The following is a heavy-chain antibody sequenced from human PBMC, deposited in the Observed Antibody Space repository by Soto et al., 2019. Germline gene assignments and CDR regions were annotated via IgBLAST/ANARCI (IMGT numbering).Heavy chain of an antibody. V-gene: IGHV4-39*01. D-gene: IGHD3-10*01. CDR2: IYYSGST. J-gene: IGHJ5*02. CDR3: ARQGAGYYGYVTWFDP. Sequence: NPSETLSLTCTVSGDSISSSGYYWGWIRQPPGKGLEWIGSIYYSGSTYYNPSLKSRVTISVDTSKNQFSLKLSSVTAADTAVYYCARQGAGYYGYVTWFDPWGQGTLVTVS. CDR1: GDSISSSGYY.